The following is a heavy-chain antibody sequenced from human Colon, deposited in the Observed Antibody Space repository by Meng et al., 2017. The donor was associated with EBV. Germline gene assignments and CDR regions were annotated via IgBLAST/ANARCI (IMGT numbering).Heavy chain of an antibody. Sequence: QVRLQVSGPGLVKPPQTLSLTCTVSGGSINSGDYYWSWIRQPPGKGLEWIGYIYYTGSTYYNPSLKSRVTISMDTSKNQFSLRLSSVTAADTVVYYCARNYYFDYWSQGTLVTVSS. CDR1: GGSINSGDYY. CDR3: ARNYYFDY. V-gene: IGHV4-30-4*01. J-gene: IGHJ4*02. CDR2: IYYTGST.